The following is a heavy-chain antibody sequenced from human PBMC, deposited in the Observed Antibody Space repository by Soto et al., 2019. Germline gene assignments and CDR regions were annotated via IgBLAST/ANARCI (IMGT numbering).Heavy chain of an antibody. D-gene: IGHD3-16*01. CDR3: ARDVVHLGENYYFDY. CDR2: ISSSSSYI. Sequence: GGSLRLSCAASGFTFSSYSMNWVRQAPGKGLEWVSSISSSSSYIYYADSVKGRFTISRDNAKNSLYLQMNSLRAEDTAVYYCARDVVHLGENYYFDYWGQGTLVTVSS. J-gene: IGHJ4*02. CDR1: GFTFSSYS. V-gene: IGHV3-21*01.